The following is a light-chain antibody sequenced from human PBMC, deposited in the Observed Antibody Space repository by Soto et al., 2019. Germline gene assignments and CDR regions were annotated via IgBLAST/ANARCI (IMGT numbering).Light chain of an antibody. V-gene: IGKV2-28*01. J-gene: IGKJ4*01. CDR1: QSLLQSNGFNY. CDR2: LGS. CDR3: MQALQTLPLT. Sequence: EIVMPQSPLSLPVTPGEPASISCRSSQSLLQSNGFNYLDWYLQKPGQSPQLLIYLGSNRASGVPDRFSGSGSGTDFTLKISRVEAEDAGMYYCMQALQTLPLTFGGGTKVDIK.